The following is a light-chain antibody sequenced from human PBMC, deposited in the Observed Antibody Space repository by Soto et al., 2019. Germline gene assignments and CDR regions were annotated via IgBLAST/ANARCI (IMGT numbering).Light chain of an antibody. J-gene: IGKJ1*01. CDR1: QSLLQSNGYNY. CDR3: MQALQTPWT. CDR2: LGS. Sequence: DIVMTQSPLSLPVTPGEPASISCRSSQSLLQSNGYNYLDWYLQKPGQSPQLLIYLGSNRASGVPDRFSGSGSGTTFTLKVSRVEAEDVGIYYCMQALQTPWTFGQGTRLEIK. V-gene: IGKV2-28*01.